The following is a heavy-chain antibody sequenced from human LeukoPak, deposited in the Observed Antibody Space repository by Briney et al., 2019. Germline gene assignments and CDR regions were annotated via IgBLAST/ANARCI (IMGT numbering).Heavy chain of an antibody. CDR3: ARDVVWGMDV. J-gene: IGHJ6*02. V-gene: IGHV4-59*01. CDR1: GGSISSYY. CDR2: IYYSGST. D-gene: IGHD2-15*01. Sequence: SETLSLTCTVSGGSISSYYWSRIRQPPGKGLEWIGYIYYSGSTNYNPSLKSRVTISVDTSKNQFSLKLSSVTAADTAVYYCARDVVWGMDVWGQGTTVTVSS.